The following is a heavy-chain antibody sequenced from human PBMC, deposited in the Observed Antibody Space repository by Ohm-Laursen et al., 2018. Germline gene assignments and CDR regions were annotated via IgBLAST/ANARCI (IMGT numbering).Heavy chain of an antibody. Sequence: SLRLSCSASGFTFSSYAMSWVRQAPGKGLEWASAISGSGGSTYYADSVKGRFTISRDNSKNTLYLQMNSLRAEDTAVYYCAKDRSSSLNWGFDPWGQGTLVTVSS. CDR1: GFTFSSYA. CDR2: ISGSGGST. V-gene: IGHV3-23*01. CDR3: AKDRSSSLNWGFDP. D-gene: IGHD6-13*01. J-gene: IGHJ5*02.